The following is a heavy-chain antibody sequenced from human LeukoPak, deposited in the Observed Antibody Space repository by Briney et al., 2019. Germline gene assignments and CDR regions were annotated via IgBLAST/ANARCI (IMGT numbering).Heavy chain of an antibody. Sequence: SETLSLTCAVYGGSFSGYYWSWIRQPPGKGLEWIGEINHGGSTNYNPSLKSRVTISVDTSKNQFSLKPSSVTAADTAVYYCARAGYSSGWYVIGFDYWGQGTLVTVSS. V-gene: IGHV4-34*01. J-gene: IGHJ4*02. CDR3: ARAGYSSGWYVIGFDY. CDR2: INHGGST. D-gene: IGHD6-19*01. CDR1: GGSFSGYY.